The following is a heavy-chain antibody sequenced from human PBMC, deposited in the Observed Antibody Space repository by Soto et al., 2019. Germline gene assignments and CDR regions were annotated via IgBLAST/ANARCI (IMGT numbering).Heavy chain of an antibody. J-gene: IGHJ6*02. CDR3: VRQGFGALHGLVGV. D-gene: IGHD3-10*01. Sequence: SETLSLTCTISGGSIIAYYWGWTRQPPGKGLEWIGYIHPGWGANYNPSLKSRVTISLDTSKTQISLELSSMTAADAALYYCVRQGFGALHGLVGVWGQGTTVTVSS. CDR2: IHPGWGA. V-gene: IGHV4-59*08. CDR1: GGSIIAYY.